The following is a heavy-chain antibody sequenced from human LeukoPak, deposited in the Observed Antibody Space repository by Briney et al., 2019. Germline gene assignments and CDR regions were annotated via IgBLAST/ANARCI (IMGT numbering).Heavy chain of an antibody. CDR2: ISSSSSYI. CDR1: GFTFSSYS. J-gene: IGHJ4*02. D-gene: IGHD7-27*01. Sequence: GRSLRLSCAASGFTFSSYSMNWVRQAPGKGLEWVSSISSSSSYIYYADSVKGRFTISRDNAKNSLYLQMNSLRAEDTAVYYCARDPGWGPLDYWGQGTLVTVSS. V-gene: IGHV3-21*01. CDR3: ARDPGWGPLDY.